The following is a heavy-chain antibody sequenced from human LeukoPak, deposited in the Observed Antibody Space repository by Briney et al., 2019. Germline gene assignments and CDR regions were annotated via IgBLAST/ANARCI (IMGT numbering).Heavy chain of an antibody. D-gene: IGHD3-10*01. CDR2: ISVYNGNT. Sequence: ASVKVSCKTSGYTFTSYGVSWVRQAPGQGLEWMGWISVYNGNTIYAEKLQGRVTVTTDTSTTTAYMELRSLRSDDTAVYYCARAQTMGFGESIDYWGQGTLVTVSS. CDR1: GYTFTSYG. V-gene: IGHV1-18*01. J-gene: IGHJ4*02. CDR3: ARAQTMGFGESIDY.